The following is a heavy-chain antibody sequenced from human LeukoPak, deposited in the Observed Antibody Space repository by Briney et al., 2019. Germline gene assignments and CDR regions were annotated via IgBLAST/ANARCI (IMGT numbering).Heavy chain of an antibody. CDR1: GFTFNVYS. Sequence: GGSLRLSCAASGFTFNVYSMSWVRQAPGKGLEWVSYISSSGSTIYYADSVKGRFTISRDNAKNSLYLQMNSLRAEDTAVYYCAELGITMIGGVWGKGTTVTISS. J-gene: IGHJ6*04. V-gene: IGHV3-48*04. CDR2: ISSSGSTI. D-gene: IGHD3-10*02. CDR3: AELGITMIGGV.